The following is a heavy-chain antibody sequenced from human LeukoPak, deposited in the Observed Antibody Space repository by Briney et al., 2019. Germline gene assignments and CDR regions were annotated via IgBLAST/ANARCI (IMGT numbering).Heavy chain of an antibody. D-gene: IGHD6-19*01. Sequence: PGGSLRLSCAGSGLSFSASGMNWVRQAPGKGLEWVAGISGSDGSTNYADSVKGRFTISRENSKNTLYLQMNSLRAEDTAVYYCARASGWYERGPDYYYYYMDVWGKGTTVTVSS. CDR2: ISGSDGST. CDR1: GLSFSASG. V-gene: IGHV3-23*01. J-gene: IGHJ6*03. CDR3: ARASGWYERGPDYYYYYMDV.